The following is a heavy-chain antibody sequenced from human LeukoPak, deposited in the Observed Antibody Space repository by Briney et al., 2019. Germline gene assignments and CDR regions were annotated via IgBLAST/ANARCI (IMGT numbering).Heavy chain of an antibody. CDR3: AKERGSGGDYYYYYMDV. CDR1: GFTFSSYG. V-gene: IGHV3-33*06. Sequence: GRSLRLSCAASGFTFSSYGMHWVRQAPGKGLEWVAVIWYDGSNKYYADSVKGRFTISRDNFKNTLYLQMNSLRAEDTAVYYCAKERGSGGDYYYYYMDVWGKGTTVTVSS. CDR2: IWYDGSNK. D-gene: IGHD3-10*01. J-gene: IGHJ6*03.